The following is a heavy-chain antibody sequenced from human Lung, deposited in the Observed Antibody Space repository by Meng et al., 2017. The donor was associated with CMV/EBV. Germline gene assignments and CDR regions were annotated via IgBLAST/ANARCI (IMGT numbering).Heavy chain of an antibody. V-gene: IGHV1-3*01. CDR3: ATGSWNDLHFDH. CDR2: INADNGKT. J-gene: IGHJ4*02. CDR1: GYTLTRYV. D-gene: IGHD1-1*01. Sequence: ASXXVSXKASGYTLTRYVMHWVRQAPGQRLEWMGWINADNGKTKYSQKFQGRVTITTDTSASTAYMALSGLKSEDTAVYYCATGSWNDLHFDHWGQGTLVTGSS.